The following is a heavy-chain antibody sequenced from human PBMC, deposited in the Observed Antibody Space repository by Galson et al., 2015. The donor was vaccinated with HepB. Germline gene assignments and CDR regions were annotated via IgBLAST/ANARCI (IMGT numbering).Heavy chain of an antibody. CDR1: GFSLSTSGVT. CDR2: IYSNADK. V-gene: IGHV2-5*01. Sequence: PALVKPTQTLTLTCTFSGFSLSTSGVTVGWIRQPPGKALEWLALIYSNADKRYSPSLKSRLTITEDTSKNQVVLTMTNMDPVDTATYFCAHKRHLYAFDIWGQGTMVTVSS. J-gene: IGHJ3*02. CDR3: AHKRHLYAFDI.